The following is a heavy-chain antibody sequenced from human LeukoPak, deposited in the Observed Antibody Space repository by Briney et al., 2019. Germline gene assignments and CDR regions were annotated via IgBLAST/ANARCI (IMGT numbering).Heavy chain of an antibody. D-gene: IGHD4-11*01. Sequence: SETLSLTCTVSGGSISSYYWSWIRHPPGKGLEWIGYIYTSGSTNYNPSLKSRVTISVDTSKNQFSLKLSSVTAADTAVYYCARHDIYSNYGEYFDYWGQGTLVTVSS. V-gene: IGHV4-4*09. CDR3: ARHDIYSNYGEYFDY. J-gene: IGHJ4*02. CDR2: IYTSGST. CDR1: GGSISSYY.